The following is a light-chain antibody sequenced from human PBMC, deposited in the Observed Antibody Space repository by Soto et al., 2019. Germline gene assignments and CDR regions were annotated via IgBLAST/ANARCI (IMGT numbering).Light chain of an antibody. CDR1: QGISNY. Sequence: DMQMTQSPSSLSASVGDRVTITCRASQGISNYLAWYQQKPGKVPKLLIYAASTLQSGVPSRFSGGGSGTDFTLTISSLQPEDVATYYCQKYYSALWTFGQGTKVEIK. V-gene: IGKV1-27*01. CDR2: AAS. J-gene: IGKJ1*01. CDR3: QKYYSALWT.